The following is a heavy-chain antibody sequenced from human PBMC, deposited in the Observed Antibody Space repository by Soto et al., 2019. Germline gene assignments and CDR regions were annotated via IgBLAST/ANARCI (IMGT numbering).Heavy chain of an antibody. CDR3: AREVRDTAVADFDY. Sequence: GGSLRLSCAASGFTFSSYSMNWVRQAPGKGLEWLSYISSSISTMHYADSVKGRFTISRDNAKNSLYLQINSLRDEDTAVYYCAREVRDTAVADFDYWGLGTLVTVSS. CDR2: ISSSISTM. J-gene: IGHJ4*02. D-gene: IGHD5-18*01. V-gene: IGHV3-48*02. CDR1: GFTFSSYS.